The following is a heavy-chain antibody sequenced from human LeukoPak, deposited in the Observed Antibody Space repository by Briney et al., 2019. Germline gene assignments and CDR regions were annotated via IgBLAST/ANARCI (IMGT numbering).Heavy chain of an antibody. D-gene: IGHD2-8*01. J-gene: IGHJ4*02. V-gene: IGHV4-59*01. Sequence: KTSETLSLTCTVSAGSISNYYWSWIRQAPGKALEWIGYIYYSGRTNYNPSLKSRATISEGTSTNQFTLKLSSVTTADTAIYYCASAPNGDFFDYWGQGTLVTVSS. CDR2: IYYSGRT. CDR3: ASAPNGDFFDY. CDR1: AGSISNYY.